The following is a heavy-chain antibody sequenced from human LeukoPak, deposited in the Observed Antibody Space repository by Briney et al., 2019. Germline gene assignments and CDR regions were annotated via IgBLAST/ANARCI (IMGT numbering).Heavy chain of an antibody. D-gene: IGHD2-15*01. CDR3: ARGLWGGYCSGGSCLGFDP. Sequence: ASVKVSCKASGYTFTSYDINWVRQATGQGLEWMGWMNPNSGNTGYAQKFQGRVTMTRNTSISTAYMELSSLRSEDTAVYYCARGLWGGYCSGGSCLGFDPWGQRTLVTVSS. J-gene: IGHJ5*02. CDR2: MNPNSGNT. CDR1: GYTFTSYD. V-gene: IGHV1-8*01.